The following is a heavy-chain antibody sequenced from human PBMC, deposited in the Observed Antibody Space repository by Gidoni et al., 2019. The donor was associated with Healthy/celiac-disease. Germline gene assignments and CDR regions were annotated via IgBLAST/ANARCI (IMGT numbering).Heavy chain of an antibody. V-gene: IGHV4-34*01. CDR3: ARKKRGSFDY. J-gene: IGHJ4*02. Sequence: QVQLQQWGAGLLKPSETLSLTCAVYGGSFSGYYWSWIRQPPGKGLEWIGEINHSGSTNYNPSLKSRVTISVDTSKNQFSLKLSSVTAADTAVYYCARKKRGSFDYWGQGTLVTVSS. CDR1: GGSFSGYY. CDR2: INHSGST. D-gene: IGHD3-10*01.